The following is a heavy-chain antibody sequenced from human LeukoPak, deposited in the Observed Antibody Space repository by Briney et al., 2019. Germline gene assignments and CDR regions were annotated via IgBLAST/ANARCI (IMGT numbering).Heavy chain of an antibody. CDR1: GVSLSDFY. D-gene: IGHD6-25*01. CDR2: ITHSGGS. CDR3: ATSRVGPQNSGYLGH. V-gene: IGHV4-34*01. J-gene: IGHJ4*02. Sequence: PSETLSLTCAVYGVSLSDFYWTWIRQSPGKGLEWIGEITHSGGSNCNPSLKSRVTMSVDTSEKQLSLKLASVTAADTAVCYCATSRVGPQNSGYLGHWGQGTLVTVSS.